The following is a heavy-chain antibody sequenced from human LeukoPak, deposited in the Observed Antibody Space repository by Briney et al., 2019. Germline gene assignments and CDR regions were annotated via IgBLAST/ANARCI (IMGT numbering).Heavy chain of an antibody. Sequence: PSETLSLTCTVSGDSISSSSYYWGWIRQPPGKGLEWIGSIYYSGSTYYNPSLKSRVTISVDTSKNQFSLKLSSVTAADTAVYYCARRGSWGGPHFYFDYWGQGTLVTVSS. CDR1: GDSISSSSYY. J-gene: IGHJ4*02. V-gene: IGHV4-39*01. CDR3: ARRGSWGGPHFYFDY. D-gene: IGHD6-13*01. CDR2: IYYSGST.